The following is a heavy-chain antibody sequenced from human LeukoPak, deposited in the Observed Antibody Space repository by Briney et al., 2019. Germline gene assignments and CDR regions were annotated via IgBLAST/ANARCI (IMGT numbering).Heavy chain of an antibody. V-gene: IGHV4-34*01. CDR2: INHSGST. J-gene: IGHJ5*02. CDR1: GGSFSGYY. D-gene: IGHD3-16*01. CDR3: SRRGTTSSIGWFDP. Sequence: SETLSLTCAVYGGSFSGYYWSWIRQPPGKGLEWIGEINHSGSTNYNPSLKSRVTISVDTSKNQFSLNLASVTASDTGTYFCSRRGTTSSIGWFDPWGQGSPVIVSS.